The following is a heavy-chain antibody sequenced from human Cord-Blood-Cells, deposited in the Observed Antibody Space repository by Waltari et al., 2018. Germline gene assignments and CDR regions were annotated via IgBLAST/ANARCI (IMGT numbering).Heavy chain of an antibody. CDR1: GGSFSGYY. CDR2: INHSGST. Sequence: QVQLQQWGAGLLKPSETLSLTCAVYGGSFSGYYWSWIRQPPGKGLEWSGEINHSGSTDRNPALKSRGTRSVDTSKNQFSRKLSSVTAADTAVYYCARGGVLEWLLYGSYYYYGMDVWGQGTTVTVSS. V-gene: IGHV4-34*01. CDR3: ARGGVLEWLLYGSYYYYGMDV. D-gene: IGHD3-3*01. J-gene: IGHJ6*02.